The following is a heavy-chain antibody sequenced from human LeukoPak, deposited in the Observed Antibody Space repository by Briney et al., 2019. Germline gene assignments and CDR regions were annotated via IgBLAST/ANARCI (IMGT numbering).Heavy chain of an antibody. Sequence: PSETLSLTCAVYGGSFSSYYWSWIRQPPGKGLEWIGEINHSGSTNYNPSLKSRVTISVDTSKNQFSLKLSSVTAADTAVYYCARGFIVGATSYYYYYMDVWGKGTTVTVSS. CDR1: GGSFSSYY. D-gene: IGHD1-26*01. CDR2: INHSGST. V-gene: IGHV4-34*01. J-gene: IGHJ6*03. CDR3: ARGFIVGATSYYYYYMDV.